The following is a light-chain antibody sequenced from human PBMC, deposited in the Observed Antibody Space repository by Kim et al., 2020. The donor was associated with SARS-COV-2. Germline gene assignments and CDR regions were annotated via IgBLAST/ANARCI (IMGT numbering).Light chain of an antibody. CDR3: QQYDSSPNT. CDR2: GTS. CDR1: DSVGSTN. V-gene: IGKV3-20*01. J-gene: IGKJ2*01. Sequence: LSPGERATLACRASDSVGSTNLAWYQQKPGQAPRLLIYGTSTRASGIPDRFSGGGSGTDFTLTISRLEPEDFAVYYCQQYDSSPNTFGQRTKLEI.